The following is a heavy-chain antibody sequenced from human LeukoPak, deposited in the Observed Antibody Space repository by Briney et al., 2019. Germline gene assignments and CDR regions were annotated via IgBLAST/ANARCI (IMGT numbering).Heavy chain of an antibody. Sequence: SETLSLTCTVSGGSISSYYWSWIRQPPGKGLEWIGYIYYSGSTNYNPSLKSRVTISVDTSKNQFSLKLSSVTAADTAVYYCARVYSSSFDYWGRGTLVTVSS. V-gene: IGHV4-59*01. CDR2: IYYSGST. J-gene: IGHJ4*02. CDR3: ARVYSSSFDY. D-gene: IGHD6-13*01. CDR1: GGSISSYY.